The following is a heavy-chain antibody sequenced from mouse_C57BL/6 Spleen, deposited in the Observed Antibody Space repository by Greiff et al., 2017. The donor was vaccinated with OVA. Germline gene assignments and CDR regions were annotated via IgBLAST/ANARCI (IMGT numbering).Heavy chain of an antibody. Sequence: VQLKESGPELVKPGASVKISCKASGYSFTDYNMNWVKQSNGKSLEWIGVINPNYGTTSYNQKFKGKATLTVDQSSSTAYMQLNSLTSEDSAVYYCARCGYGSSYVYAMDYWGQGTSVTVSS. CDR3: ARCGYGSSYVYAMDY. D-gene: IGHD1-1*01. CDR2: INPNYGTT. J-gene: IGHJ4*01. V-gene: IGHV1-39*01. CDR1: GYSFTDYN.